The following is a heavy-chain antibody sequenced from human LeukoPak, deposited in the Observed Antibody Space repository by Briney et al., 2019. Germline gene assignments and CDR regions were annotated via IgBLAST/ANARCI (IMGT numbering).Heavy chain of an antibody. CDR3: ARDPRLDTNY. J-gene: IGHJ4*02. CDR2: ISSSSTYI. CDR1: GFTFSSYA. D-gene: IGHD1-26*01. V-gene: IGHV3-21*01. Sequence: PGGSLRLSCAASGFTFSSYAMTWVRQAPGKGLEWVSSISSSSTYIYYADSVKGRFTISRDNAKNSLYLQMNSLRAEDTAVYYCARDPRLDTNYWGQGTLVTVSS.